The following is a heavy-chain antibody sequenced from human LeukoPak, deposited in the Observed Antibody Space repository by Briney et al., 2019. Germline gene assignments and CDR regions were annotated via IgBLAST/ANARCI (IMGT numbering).Heavy chain of an antibody. Sequence: ASVKVSCKASGYTFTSYTMNWVRQAPGQGLEWMGWINTNTGNPTYAQGFTGRFVFSLDTSVSTAYLQISSLKAEDTAVYYCARTLYYDFWSGYHDAFDIWGQGTMVTVSS. CDR1: GYTFTSYT. CDR2: INTNTGNP. J-gene: IGHJ3*02. D-gene: IGHD3-3*01. V-gene: IGHV7-4-1*02. CDR3: ARTLYYDFWSGYHDAFDI.